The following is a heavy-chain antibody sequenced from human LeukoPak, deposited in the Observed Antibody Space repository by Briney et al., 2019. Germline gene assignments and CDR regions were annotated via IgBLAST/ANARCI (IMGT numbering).Heavy chain of an antibody. Sequence: GGSLRLSCGASRFTFSTYEMNWVRQAPGKGLEWVSYISSSGSTIYYADSVKGRFTISRDNAKNSLSLQMNSLRAEDTAVYYCARRAGDYSHPYDYWGQGTLVTVSS. V-gene: IGHV3-48*03. D-gene: IGHD3-22*01. CDR3: ARRAGDYSHPYDY. CDR1: RFTFSTYE. J-gene: IGHJ4*02. CDR2: ISSSGSTI.